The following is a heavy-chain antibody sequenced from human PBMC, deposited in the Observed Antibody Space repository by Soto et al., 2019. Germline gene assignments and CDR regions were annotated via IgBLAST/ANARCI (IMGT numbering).Heavy chain of an antibody. D-gene: IGHD2-2*01. CDR3: ADLLGLVGPGTFDS. J-gene: IGHJ4*02. Sequence: GGTLRLSCAASGFTFDNAWMSWFRQAPGKGLGRVGRIKSNTPGGTTEYAAAVRGRSTISRADSKHTLYLQMNRLKTEATAGYSFADLLGLVGPGTFDSWGQETLATVSS. CDR2: IKSNTPGGTT. V-gene: IGHV3-15*01. CDR1: GFTFDNAW.